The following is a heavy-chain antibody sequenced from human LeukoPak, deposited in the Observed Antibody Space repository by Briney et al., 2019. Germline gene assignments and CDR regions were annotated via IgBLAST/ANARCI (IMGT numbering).Heavy chain of an antibody. D-gene: IGHD3-3*01. CDR3: ARGKSGFFDY. CDR1: GFTFSSYA. J-gene: IGHJ4*02. CDR2: INHGGSP. Sequence: GSLRLSCAASGFTFSSYAMSWVRQPPGKGLEWIGEINHGGSPSYTLSLKSRVTISVDTSKNHFSLKLSSVTAADTAVYYCARGKSGFFDYWGQGTLVTVSS. V-gene: IGHV4-34*01.